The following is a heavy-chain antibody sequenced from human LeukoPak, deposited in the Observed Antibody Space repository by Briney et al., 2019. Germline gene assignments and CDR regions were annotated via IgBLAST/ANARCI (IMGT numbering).Heavy chain of an antibody. CDR1: GFTFSTHW. CDR3: ARDQWLAY. J-gene: IGHJ4*02. D-gene: IGHD6-19*01. CDR2: INQDGSEK. V-gene: IGHV3-7*01. Sequence: GGSLKLSCGASGFTFSTHWMTWVRQAPGKGLEWVANINQDGSEKYYVDSVKGRFTISRDNAENSLYLQMNSLRAEDTAVYYCARDQWLAYWGQGTLVPVSS.